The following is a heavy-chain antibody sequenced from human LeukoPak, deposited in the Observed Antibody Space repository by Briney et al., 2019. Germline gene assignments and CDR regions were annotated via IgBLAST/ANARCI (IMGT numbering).Heavy chain of an antibody. CDR1: GFTFSSYW. D-gene: IGHD3-3*01. J-gene: IGHJ3*02. V-gene: IGHV3-7*01. CDR2: IKQDGSEK. CDR3: ARGADYDFWSGYYRAFDI. Sequence: GGSLRLSCAASGFTFSSYWMSWVRQAPGKGLEWVANIKQDGSEKYYVDSVKGRFTISRDKAKNSLYLQMNSLRAEDTAVYYCARGADYDFWSGYYRAFDIWGQGTMVTVSS.